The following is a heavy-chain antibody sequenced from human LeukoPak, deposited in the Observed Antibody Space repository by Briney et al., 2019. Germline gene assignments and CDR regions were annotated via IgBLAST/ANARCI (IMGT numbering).Heavy chain of an antibody. CDR2: IHHSGST. CDR1: GYSISSGYY. CDR3: ARDLRGMVDY. J-gene: IGHJ4*02. V-gene: IGHV4-38-2*02. Sequence: SETLSLTCIVSGYSISSGYYWGWIRQPPGKGLEWIGNIHHSGSTYYNPSLKSRVTISVDTPKNQLSLKLSSVTAADTAVYYCARDLRGMVDYWGQGTLVTVSS. D-gene: IGHD3-16*01.